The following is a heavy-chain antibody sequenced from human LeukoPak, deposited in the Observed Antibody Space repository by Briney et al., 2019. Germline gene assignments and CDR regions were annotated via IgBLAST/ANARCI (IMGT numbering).Heavy chain of an antibody. CDR3: STGTRNSDHRGY. J-gene: IGHJ4*02. D-gene: IGHD2/OR15-2a*01. V-gene: IGHV3-15*01. CDR2: ITSKTDGGTI. CDR1: GFTFSVAW. Sequence: GGSLRLSCAASGFTFSVAWINWVRQAPGKGLEWVGRITSKTDGGTIDYAAPVKGRFTISRDDSKNTLYLQMNSLEIEDTAVYYCSTGTRNSDHRGYWGQGTLVTVTS.